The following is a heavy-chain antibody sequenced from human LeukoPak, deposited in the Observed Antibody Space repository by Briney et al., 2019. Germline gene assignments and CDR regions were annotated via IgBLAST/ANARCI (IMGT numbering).Heavy chain of an antibody. Sequence: TGGSLRLSCATSGFTFDDYTMHWVRQAPGKGLEWVSLINWDGSRTFYADSVQGRFTFSRDNTQNSLYLQMNSLRTEDTAFYYCVKDLGLYWGQGTLVTVSS. CDR1: GFTFDDYT. D-gene: IGHD3-16*01. V-gene: IGHV3-43*01. CDR2: INWDGSRT. CDR3: VKDLGLY. J-gene: IGHJ4*02.